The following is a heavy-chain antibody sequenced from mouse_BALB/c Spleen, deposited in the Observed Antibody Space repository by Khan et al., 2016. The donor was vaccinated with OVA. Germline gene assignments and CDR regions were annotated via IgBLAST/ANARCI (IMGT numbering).Heavy chain of an antibody. CDR3: ASVGNYWYFDV. CDR2: INTYTGEP. D-gene: IGHD2-1*01. J-gene: IGHJ1*01. CDR1: GYTFTNYG. V-gene: IGHV9-3-1*01. Sequence: QIQLVQSGPELKKPGETVKISCKASGYTFTNYGINWVKQAPGKGLKWMGWINTYTGEPTYADDFKGRFAFSLETSASTAYLQINNLKNEDTATYFCASVGNYWYFDVWGAGTTVTVSS.